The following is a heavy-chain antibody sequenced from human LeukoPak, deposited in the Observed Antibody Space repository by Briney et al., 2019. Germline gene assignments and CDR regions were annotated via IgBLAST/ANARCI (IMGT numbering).Heavy chain of an antibody. CDR1: GFTFSRYW. D-gene: IGHD6-19*01. V-gene: IGHV3-74*01. J-gene: IGHJ4*02. CDR3: AAKKAGWYYFNY. Sequence: GGSLRLSCAASGFTFSRYWMHWVRQAPWKGLVWVSRINSDGSSTSYADSVKGRFTISRDNAKNTLYLQMNSLRAEDRAVYYCAAKKAGWYYFNYWGQGTLVTVSS. CDR2: INSDGSST.